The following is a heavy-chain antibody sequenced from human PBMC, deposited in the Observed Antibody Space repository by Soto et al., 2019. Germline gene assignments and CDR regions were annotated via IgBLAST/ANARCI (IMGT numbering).Heavy chain of an antibody. Sequence: PGGSLRLSCAASGFSFSTYGMHWVRQAPGKGLEWVAVIWHDGSKTYYADSVKGRLIISRDNSKNTLYVQINSPRAEDRGVYFCARGSIVAAEYGMDVWGQGTTVTVSS. J-gene: IGHJ6*02. CDR2: IWHDGSKT. D-gene: IGHD6-13*01. CDR1: GFSFSTYG. CDR3: ARGSIVAAEYGMDV. V-gene: IGHV3-33*01.